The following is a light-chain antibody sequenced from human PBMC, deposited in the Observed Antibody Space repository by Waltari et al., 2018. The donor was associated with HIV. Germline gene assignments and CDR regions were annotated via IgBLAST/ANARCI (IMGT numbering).Light chain of an antibody. Sequence: QSALTQPASVSGTRGQSITISCTGVGRAARSHNLVSWYQKHPGKAPKVMMFEGSKRPSGVSNRFSGSKSGNTASLTISGLQAEDEADYYCCSYAGSSSLVVFGGGTKLTVL. CDR1: GRAARSHNL. J-gene: IGLJ2*01. V-gene: IGLV2-23*01. CDR3: CSYAGSSSLVV. CDR2: EGS.